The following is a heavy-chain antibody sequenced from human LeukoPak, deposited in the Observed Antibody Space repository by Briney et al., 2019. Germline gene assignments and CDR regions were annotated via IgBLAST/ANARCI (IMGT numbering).Heavy chain of an antibody. CDR1: GGSISRGDHY. Sequence: SETLSLTCTVSGGSISRGDHYWSWIRQLPGKGLEWIGYISYGGSTFYNPSLKSRAAISEDTSKTQFSLKLTSVTAADTAVYYCARDVGGYYYGNFEYWGQGILVTVSS. D-gene: IGHD3-22*01. V-gene: IGHV4-31*03. CDR3: ARDVGGYYYGNFEY. J-gene: IGHJ4*02. CDR2: ISYGGST.